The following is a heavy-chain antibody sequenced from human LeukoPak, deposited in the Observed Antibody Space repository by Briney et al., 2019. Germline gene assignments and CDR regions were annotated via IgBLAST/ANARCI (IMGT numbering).Heavy chain of an antibody. V-gene: IGHV3-23*01. J-gene: IGHJ4*02. CDR3: VWVSDYDFWSGYPPRFDF. D-gene: IGHD3-3*01. CDR1: GFTFSSYA. CDR2: ISGSGGST. Sequence: PGGSLRLSCAASGFTFSSYAMSWVRQAPGKGLEWVSAISGSGGSTYYADSVKGRFTISRDNSKNTLYLQMNSQRAEDTAVYYCVWVSDYDFWSGYPPRFDFWGQGTLVTVSS.